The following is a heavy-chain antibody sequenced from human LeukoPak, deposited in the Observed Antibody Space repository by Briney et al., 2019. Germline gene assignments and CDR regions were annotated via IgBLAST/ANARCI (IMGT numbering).Heavy chain of an antibody. D-gene: IGHD3-22*01. J-gene: IGHJ4*02. V-gene: IGHV3-23*01. CDR1: GFTFNNYA. CDR2: ISGSGGTT. CDR3: ARGDDSGYYDYFDY. Sequence: PGGSLRLSCAASGFTFNNYAMNWVRQAPGKGLEWVSVISGSGGTTYYADSVKGRFTISRDSSKNTVFLHMNSLRAEDTAMYYCARGDDSGYYDYFDYWGQGALVTVSS.